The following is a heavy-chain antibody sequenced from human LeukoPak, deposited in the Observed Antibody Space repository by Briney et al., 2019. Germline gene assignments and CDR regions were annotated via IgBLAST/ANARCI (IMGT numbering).Heavy chain of an antibody. CDR3: ARAGLGDAFDI. V-gene: IGHV4-59*01. Sequence: SETLPLTCTVSGGSISTYYCNWIRQPPGKGLEWIGYIYYSGSTNYNPSLKSRVTISVDTSKNQFSLKLSSVTAADTAVYYCARAGLGDAFDIWGQGTMVTVSS. CDR1: GGSISTYY. CDR2: IYYSGST. D-gene: IGHD6-19*01. J-gene: IGHJ3*02.